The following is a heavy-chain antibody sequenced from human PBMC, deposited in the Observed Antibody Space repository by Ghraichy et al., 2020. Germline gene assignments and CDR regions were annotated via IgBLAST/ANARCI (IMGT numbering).Heavy chain of an antibody. D-gene: IGHD2-2*01. J-gene: IGHJ4*02. CDR2: ISGTGRDI. CDR1: GFSLSIYS. V-gene: IGHV3-21*06. CDR3: ARVGYCSSSTCHYYFDY. Sequence: GESLNISCVVSGFSLSIYSINWVRQAPGKGLEWVSSISGTGRDIYYADSVKGRFTISKDNAKNSLYLQMDSVRVDDTAVYYCARVGYCSSSTCHYYFDYWGLGTLVTVSS.